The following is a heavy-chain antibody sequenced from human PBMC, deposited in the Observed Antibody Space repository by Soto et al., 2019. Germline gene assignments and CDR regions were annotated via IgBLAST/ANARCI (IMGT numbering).Heavy chain of an antibody. CDR1: GGSVSGGNYY. D-gene: IGHD6-19*01. J-gene: IGHJ5*02. V-gene: IGHV4-61*01. CDR3: ARDVTTSGRHPPEST. Sequence: KSSETLSLTCTVSGGSVSGGNYYWSWIRQSPVKGLEWIGYIFYSGSTNYNPSLKSRVSISVDTSKNQFSLTLTSVTAADTAVYYCARDVTTSGRHPPESTWGQGTLVTVSS. CDR2: IFYSGST.